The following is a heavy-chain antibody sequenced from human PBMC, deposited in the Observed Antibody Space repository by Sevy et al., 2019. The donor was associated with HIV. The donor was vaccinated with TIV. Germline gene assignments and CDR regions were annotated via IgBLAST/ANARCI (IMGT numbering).Heavy chain of an antibody. CDR1: GFTFSSYS. J-gene: IGHJ4*02. Sequence: GGSLRLSCAASGFTFSSYSMIWVRQAPGKGLEWVSSISSSSSYIYYADSVKGRFTISRDNAKNSLYLQMNSLRAEDTAVYYCARDGVDTAMVTGLADYWGQGTLVTVSS. V-gene: IGHV3-21*01. CDR2: ISSSSSYI. CDR3: ARDGVDTAMVTGLADY. D-gene: IGHD5-18*01.